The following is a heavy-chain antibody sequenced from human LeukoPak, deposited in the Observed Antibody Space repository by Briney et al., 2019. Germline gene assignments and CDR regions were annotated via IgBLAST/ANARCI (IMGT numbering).Heavy chain of an antibody. CDR2: IKSKTDGETT. V-gene: IGHV3-15*01. CDR3: TTDLGTYYHGSQRLIPIDY. Sequence: TGGSLRLSCVDSGFTFTNAWMSWVRQAPGKGLEWIGRIKSKTDGETTNYAEPVRGRFTISRDDSKSAVYLQMNSLKSEDTAVYYCTTDLGTYYHGSQRLIPIDYWGQGTLVTVSS. CDR1: GFTFTNAW. D-gene: IGHD3-10*01. J-gene: IGHJ4*02.